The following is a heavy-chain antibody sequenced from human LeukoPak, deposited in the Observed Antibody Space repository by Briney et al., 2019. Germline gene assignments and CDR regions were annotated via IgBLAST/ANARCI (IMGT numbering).Heavy chain of an antibody. CDR1: GFSFNNYA. CDR3: VKEGVEYSYSYGDY. Sequence: GRSLRLSCAASGFSFNNYAMYWVRQAPGKGLEWVALISYDGGDKYYAESMKGRITISRDNAENTLYLQMNNLRPDDTAFYFCVKEGVEYSYSYGDYWGQGTLVTVSS. D-gene: IGHD3-16*01. CDR2: ISYDGGDK. V-gene: IGHV3-30*18. J-gene: IGHJ4*02.